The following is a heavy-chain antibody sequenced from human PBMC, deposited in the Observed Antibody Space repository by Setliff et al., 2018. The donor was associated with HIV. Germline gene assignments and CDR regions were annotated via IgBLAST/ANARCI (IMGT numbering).Heavy chain of an antibody. CDR1: GYSISSGYY. CDR3: ARLGTSGWYSYFDY. V-gene: IGHV4-38-2*02. D-gene: IGHD6-19*01. J-gene: IGHJ4*02. Sequence: SETLSLTCTVSGYSISSGYYWGWIRQPPGKGLEWIGSIYHSGITYYNSSLKSRVTISMDTAKSQFSLKLTSVTAADTSIYHCARLGTSGWYSYFDYWGQGILVTVSS. CDR2: IYHSGIT.